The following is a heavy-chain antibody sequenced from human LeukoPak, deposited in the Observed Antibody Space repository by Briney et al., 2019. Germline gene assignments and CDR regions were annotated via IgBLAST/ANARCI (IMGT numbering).Heavy chain of an antibody. V-gene: IGHV3-21*01. CDR1: GFDFRNYA. J-gene: IGHJ4*02. Sequence: GGSLRLSCVASGFDFRNYAMSWVRQAPGKGLERVSSISSSSSYIYYADSVKGRFTISRDNAKNSLYLQMNSLRDEDTAVYYCARCTATSSTSCYAVDYWGQGTLVTVSS. CDR3: ARCTATSSTSCYAVDY. CDR2: ISSSSSYI. D-gene: IGHD2-2*01.